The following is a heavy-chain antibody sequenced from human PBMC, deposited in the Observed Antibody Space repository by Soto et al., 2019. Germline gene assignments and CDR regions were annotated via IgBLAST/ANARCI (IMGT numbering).Heavy chain of an antibody. CDR2: ISSTTNYI. Sequence: GSLRLSGAASGFTCTRYSMNWVRQAPGKGLEWVSSISSTTNYIYYADSMKGRFTVSRDNAKNSVYLEMNSLSAEDTAVYYCARESEDLTSNFDYWGQGTPVTVSS. CDR3: ARESEDLTSNFDY. V-gene: IGHV3-21*01. J-gene: IGHJ4*02. CDR1: GFTCTRYS.